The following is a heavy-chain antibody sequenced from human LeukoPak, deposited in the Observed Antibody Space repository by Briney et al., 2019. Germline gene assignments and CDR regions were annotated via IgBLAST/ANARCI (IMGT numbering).Heavy chain of an antibody. D-gene: IGHD5/OR15-5a*01. CDR3: ARGDFGHFVSLFDR. Sequence: SEILSLTCAIAGDSVSRRDASWNWIRQSPSGGLEWLGRTYYRARWYGDYTSTVRSRLRVNPDATKNVFSLHLISVTPEDTPVCYCARGDFGHFVSLFDRWGQGTLVTVSS. V-gene: IGHV6-1*01. CDR2: TYYRARWYG. J-gene: IGHJ5*02. CDR1: GDSVSRRDAS.